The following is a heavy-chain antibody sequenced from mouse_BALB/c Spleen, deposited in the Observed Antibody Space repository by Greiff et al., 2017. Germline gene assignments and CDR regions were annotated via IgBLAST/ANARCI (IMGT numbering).Heavy chain of an antibody. CDR1: GFTFSSYG. D-gene: IGHD2-1*01. J-gene: IGHJ3*01. CDR3: ARVGGNSWFAY. CDR2: INSNGGST. V-gene: IGHV5-6-3*01. Sequence: EVQRVESGGGLVQPGGSLKLSCAASGFTFSSYGMSWVRQTPDKRLELVATINSNGGSTYYPDSVKGRFTISRDNAKNTLYLQMSSLKSEDTAMYYCARVGGNSWFAYWGQGTLVTVSA.